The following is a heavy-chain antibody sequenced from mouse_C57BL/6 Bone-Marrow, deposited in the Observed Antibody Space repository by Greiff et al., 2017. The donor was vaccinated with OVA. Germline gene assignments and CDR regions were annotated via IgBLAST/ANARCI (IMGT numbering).Heavy chain of an antibody. J-gene: IGHJ4*01. CDR1: GYAFTNYL. D-gene: IGHD2-2*01. Sequence: QVQLKESGAELVRPGTSVKVSCKASGYAFTNYLIEWVKQRPGQGLEWIGVINPGSGGTNYNEKFKGKATLTADKSSSTAYMQLSSLTSEDSAVYFCARWAQGVTRGMDYWGQGTSVTVSS. CDR3: ARWAQGVTRGMDY. V-gene: IGHV1-54*01. CDR2: INPGSGGT.